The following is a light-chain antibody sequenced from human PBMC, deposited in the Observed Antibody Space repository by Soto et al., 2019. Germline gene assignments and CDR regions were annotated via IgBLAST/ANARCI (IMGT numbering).Light chain of an antibody. Sequence: EIVLTQSPGTLSLSPGERATLSCRASQSVSSSYLAWYQQKPGQAPRLLIYGASSRATGIPGRFSGSGSGTAFALTISTLEPEDFAVYYCQQYGSSPPYTFGQGPKLEIK. J-gene: IGKJ2*01. CDR2: GAS. CDR3: QQYGSSPPYT. V-gene: IGKV3-20*01. CDR1: QSVSSSY.